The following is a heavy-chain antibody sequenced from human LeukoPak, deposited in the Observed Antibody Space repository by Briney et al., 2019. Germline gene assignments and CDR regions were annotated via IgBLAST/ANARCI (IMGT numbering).Heavy chain of an antibody. Sequence: GESLKISCKGSGYSFTSYWIGWVRQMPGKGLEWMGIIYPGDSDTRYSPSFQGQVTISADKSISTAYLQWGSLKASDTAMYYCARRLYCSTTSCSRSSVFAFDLWGQGTMVTVSS. V-gene: IGHV5-51*01. CDR2: IYPGDSDT. CDR3: ARRLYCSTTSCSRSSVFAFDL. J-gene: IGHJ3*01. CDR1: GYSFTSYW. D-gene: IGHD2-2*01.